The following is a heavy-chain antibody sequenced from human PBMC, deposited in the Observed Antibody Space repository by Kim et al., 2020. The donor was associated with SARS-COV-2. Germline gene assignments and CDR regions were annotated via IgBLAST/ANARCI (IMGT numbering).Heavy chain of an antibody. Sequence: GGTTDYAAPVKGRFTISRDDSKNTLYLQMNSLKTENTAVYYCTTYVISGNSGQGTLVTVSS. V-gene: IGHV3-15*01. CDR3: TTYVISGN. J-gene: IGHJ4*02. CDR2: GGTT. D-gene: IGHD3-22*01.